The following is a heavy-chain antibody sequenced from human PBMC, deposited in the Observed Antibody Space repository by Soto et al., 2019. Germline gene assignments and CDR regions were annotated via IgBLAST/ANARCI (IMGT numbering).Heavy chain of an antibody. V-gene: IGHV3-30-3*01. J-gene: IGHJ4*02. D-gene: IGHD3-16*01. CDR3: ARDVPLGH. CDR2: ISYDGSLK. CDR1: GFTFSGYA. Sequence: QVQPVESGGGVVQPGGSLRVSCAASGFTFSGYAMHWVRQAPGKGLEWVAFISYDGSLKYYADSVKGRFTTSRDNSQNTLYLQMNSLRPEDTAVYYCARDVPLGHWGQGALVTVSS.